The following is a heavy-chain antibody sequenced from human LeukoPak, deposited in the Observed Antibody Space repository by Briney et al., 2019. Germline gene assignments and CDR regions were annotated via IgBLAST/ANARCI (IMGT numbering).Heavy chain of an antibody. V-gene: IGHV4-39*01. CDR2: IYYSGST. D-gene: IGHD3-22*01. CDR3: VRLLGYYYDSSGYRRGSKEYYFDY. CDR1: GGSISSSSYY. J-gene: IGHJ4*02. Sequence: PSETLSLTCTVSGGSISSSSYYWGWIRQPPGKGLEWIGSIYYSGSTYYNPSLKSRVTISVDTSKNQFSLKLSSVTAADTAVYYCVRLLGYYYDSSGYRRGSKEYYFDYWGQGTLVTVSS.